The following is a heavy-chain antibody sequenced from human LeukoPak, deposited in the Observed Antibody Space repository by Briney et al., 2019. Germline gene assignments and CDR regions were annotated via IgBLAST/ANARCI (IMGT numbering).Heavy chain of an antibody. CDR2: ISSSGSTI. CDR1: GFTFSSYA. V-gene: IGHV3-48*04. J-gene: IGHJ5*02. D-gene: IGHD1-26*01. Sequence: GGSLRLSCAASGFTFSSYAMGWVRQAPGKGLEWVSYISSSGSTIYYADSVKGRFTISRDNAKNSLYLQMNSLRAEDTAVYYCARGSMYSGSYLYNWFDPWGQGTLVTVSS. CDR3: ARGSMYSGSYLYNWFDP.